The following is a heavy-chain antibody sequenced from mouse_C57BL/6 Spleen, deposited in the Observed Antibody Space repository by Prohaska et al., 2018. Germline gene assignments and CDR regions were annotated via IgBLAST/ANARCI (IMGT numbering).Heavy chain of an antibody. V-gene: IGHV1-18*01. CDR3: ARGPYYYGSSRYYFDY. CDR2: TNPNNGGT. J-gene: IGHJ2*01. Sequence: HGNSLEWTGDTNPNNGGTIYNQKFKGKATLTVDKSSSTAYMELRSLTSEDTAVYYCARGPYYYGSSRYYFDYWGQGTTLTVSS. D-gene: IGHD1-1*01.